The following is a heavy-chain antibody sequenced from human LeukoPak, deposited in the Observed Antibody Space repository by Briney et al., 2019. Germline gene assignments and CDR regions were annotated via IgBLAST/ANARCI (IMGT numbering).Heavy chain of an antibody. Sequence: GGSLRLSCAASGFSFSTQRMRWVRQAPGKGLVWVSYINIDERITGYADSVKGRFTISRDNAKNTLYLQMNSLRAEDTAVYYCARGEMATIYYWGQGTLVTVSS. D-gene: IGHD5-24*01. J-gene: IGHJ4*02. V-gene: IGHV3-74*01. CDR3: ARGEMATIYY. CDR2: INIDERIT. CDR1: GFSFSTQR.